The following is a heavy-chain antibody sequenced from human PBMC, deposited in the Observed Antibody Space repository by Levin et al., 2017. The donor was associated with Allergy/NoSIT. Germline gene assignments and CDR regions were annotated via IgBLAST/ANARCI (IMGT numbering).Heavy chain of an antibody. Sequence: GGSLRLSCAASGFTFDDYAMHWVRQAPGKGLEWVSGISWNSVSKGYADSVKGRFTVSRDNAKNSLYLQMNSLRAEDTALYYCAKVPLSRRAQQLETGGGLDYWGQGTLVTVSS. CDR1: GFTFDDYA. CDR3: AKVPLSRRAQQLETGGGLDY. V-gene: IGHV3-9*01. J-gene: IGHJ4*02. CDR2: ISWNSVSK. D-gene: IGHD6-13*01.